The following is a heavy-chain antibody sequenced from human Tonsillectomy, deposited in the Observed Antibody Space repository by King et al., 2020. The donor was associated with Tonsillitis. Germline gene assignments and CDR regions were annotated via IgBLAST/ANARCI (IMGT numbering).Heavy chain of an antibody. V-gene: IGHV4-61*01. CDR2: IHYSGST. CDR1: GGSVSSGSYY. Sequence: VQLQESGPGLVKPSETLSLTCTVSGGSVSSGSYYWSWIRQPPGKGLEWIGYIHYSGSTNYNPSLKSRVTISVDTSTNQFSLKLTSVTAADTAVYYCARGPPVRDCTNGVCDEVCWGQGTLVTVSS. CDR3: ARGPPVRDCTNGVCDEVC. J-gene: IGHJ4*02. D-gene: IGHD2-8*01.